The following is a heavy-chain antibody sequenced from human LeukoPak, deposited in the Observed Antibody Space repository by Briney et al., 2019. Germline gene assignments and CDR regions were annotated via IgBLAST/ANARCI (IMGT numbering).Heavy chain of an antibody. J-gene: IGHJ4*02. CDR3: AKVMIAFNAFDY. CDR1: GFTFSSYA. D-gene: IGHD3-22*01. V-gene: IGHV3-23*01. Sequence: PGGSLRLSCAASGFTFSSYAMSWVRQAPGKGLEWVSDISGSGGSTYYADSVKGRFTISRDNSKNTLYLQMNSLTVEDTAVYYCAKVMIAFNAFDYWGQGTLVTVSS. CDR2: ISGSGGST.